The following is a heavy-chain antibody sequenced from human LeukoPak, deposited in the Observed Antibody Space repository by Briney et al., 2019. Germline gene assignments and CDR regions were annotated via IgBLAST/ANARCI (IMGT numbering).Heavy chain of an antibody. CDR1: GFTFSDYY. V-gene: IGHV3-11*04. CDR2: ISSSGSTI. D-gene: IGHD3-16*02. CDR3: AREGRSYDYVWGSYRSSFDY. J-gene: IGHJ4*02. Sequence: GGSLRLSCAASGFTFSDYYMSWIRQAPGKGLEWVSYISSSGSTIYYADSVKGRFTISRDNAKNSLYLQMNSLRAEDTAVYYCAREGRSYDYVWGSYRSSFDYWGQGTLVTVSS.